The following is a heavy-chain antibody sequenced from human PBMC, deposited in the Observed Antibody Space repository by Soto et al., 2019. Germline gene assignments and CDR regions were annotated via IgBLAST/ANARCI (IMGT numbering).Heavy chain of an antibody. J-gene: IGHJ6*02. CDR3: ARVHCSAGTCLDGLDF. CDR2: IYYRSKWFH. CDR1: GDSVSSNGAC. Sequence: SQTLSLTCVISGDSVSSNGACWNWIRQSPSRGRQWLGRIYYRSKWFHDYAASVESRMAINPDTSRNQFSLQLNYVTPEDTAVYYCARVHCSAGTCLDGLDFWGQGTTVTVS. D-gene: IGHD2-15*01. V-gene: IGHV6-1*01.